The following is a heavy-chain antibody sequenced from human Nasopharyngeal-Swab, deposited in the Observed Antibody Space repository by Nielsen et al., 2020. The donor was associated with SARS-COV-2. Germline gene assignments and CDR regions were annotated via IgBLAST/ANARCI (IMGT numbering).Heavy chain of an antibody. CDR3: ARLIAAPRGNWFDP. D-gene: IGHD6-6*01. V-gene: IGHV7-4-1*02. CDR2: INTNTGNP. Sequence: APGHWLEWMGWINTNTGNPTYAQGFTGRFVFSLDTSVSTAYLQISSLKAEDTAVYYCARLIAAPRGNWFDPWGQGTLVTVSS. J-gene: IGHJ5*02.